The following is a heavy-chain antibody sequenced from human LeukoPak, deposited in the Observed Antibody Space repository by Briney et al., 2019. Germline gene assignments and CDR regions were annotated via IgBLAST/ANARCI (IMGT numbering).Heavy chain of an antibody. CDR2: INPNSGGT. Sequence: ASAKVSCKASGYTFTGYYMRWVRQAPGQGLEWMGWINPNSGGTNYAQKFQGRVTMTRDTSISTAYMELSRLRSDDTAVYYCARDPNYYDSSGPPDYWGQGTLVTVSS. CDR1: GYTFTGYY. D-gene: IGHD3-22*01. J-gene: IGHJ4*02. CDR3: ARDPNYYDSSGPPDY. V-gene: IGHV1-2*02.